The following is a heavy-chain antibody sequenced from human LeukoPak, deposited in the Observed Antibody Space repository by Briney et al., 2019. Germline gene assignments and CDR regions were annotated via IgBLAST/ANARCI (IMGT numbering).Heavy chain of an antibody. CDR1: GFTFSSYS. Sequence: PSGGSLRLSCAASGFTFSSYSMNWVRQAPGTGLEWVSYITGSGGTTYYAASVKGRFTISRDNAKNSLCLQMNSLRDEDTAVYYCARGRSGSYFDYWGQGTLVTVSS. V-gene: IGHV3-48*02. CDR3: ARGRSGSYFDY. J-gene: IGHJ4*02. CDR2: ITGSGGTT. D-gene: IGHD1-26*01.